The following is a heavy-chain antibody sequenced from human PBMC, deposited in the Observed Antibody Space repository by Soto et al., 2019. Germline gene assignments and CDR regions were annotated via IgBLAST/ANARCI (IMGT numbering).Heavy chain of an antibody. J-gene: IGHJ4*02. CDR3: ARDARGNWNYEPIFDY. CDR1: GFTFSDYY. V-gene: IGHV3-11*01. Sequence: GGFLRLSCAASGFTFSDYYMSWIRQAPGKGLEWVSYISSSGSTIYYADSVKGRFTISRDNAKNSLYLQMNSLRAEDTAVYYCARDARGNWNYEPIFDYWGQGTLVTVSS. D-gene: IGHD1-7*01. CDR2: ISSSGSTI.